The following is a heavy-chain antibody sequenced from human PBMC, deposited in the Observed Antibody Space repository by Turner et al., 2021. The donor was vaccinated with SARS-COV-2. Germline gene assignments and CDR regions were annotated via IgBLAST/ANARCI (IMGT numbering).Heavy chain of an antibody. CDR1: GFTFSSYW. J-gene: IGHJ3*02. Sequence: EVQLVESGGGLVQPGGSRRLSCAASGFTFSSYWMHWVRQAPGKGLVWVSHINSDGSFTSYADSVKGRFTISRDNAKNTLYLQMNSLRAEDTAVYYCARDQRDSVIWSGYGAFDIWGQGTMVTVSS. CDR2: INSDGSFT. V-gene: IGHV3-74*01. D-gene: IGHD3-3*01. CDR3: ARDQRDSVIWSGYGAFDI.